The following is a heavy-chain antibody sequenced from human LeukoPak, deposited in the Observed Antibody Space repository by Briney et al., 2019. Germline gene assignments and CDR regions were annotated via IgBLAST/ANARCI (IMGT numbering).Heavy chain of an antibody. J-gene: IGHJ2*01. CDR2: IYYTGTT. Sequence: PSETLSLTCTLSGGSLATTIYYWGWIRQPPRKGLEWIGSIYYTGTTYYNPSLKSPVTISVDTSKNQFSLKVNSVTAADTAVYYCARHGPAGDQQLTPCWYFDLWGRGTLVTVSS. V-gene: IGHV4-39*01. CDR1: GGSLATTIYY. D-gene: IGHD2-2*01. CDR3: ARHGPAGDQQLTPCWYFDL.